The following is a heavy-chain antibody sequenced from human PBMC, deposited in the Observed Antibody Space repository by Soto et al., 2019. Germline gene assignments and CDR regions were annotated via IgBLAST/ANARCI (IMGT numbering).Heavy chain of an antibody. J-gene: IGHJ6*02. CDR2: ISGSGESI. CDR3: ARDLKAQQLVLYYYYYGMDV. D-gene: IGHD6-13*01. V-gene: IGHV3-23*01. Sequence: PGGSLRLSCAASGFLFSDYAMTWVRQAPGKGLEWVSGISGSGESIYYADSVKGRFTISRDNSKNTLYLQMNSLRAEDTAVYYCARDLKAQQLVLYYYYYGMDVWGQGTTVTVSS. CDR1: GFLFSDYA.